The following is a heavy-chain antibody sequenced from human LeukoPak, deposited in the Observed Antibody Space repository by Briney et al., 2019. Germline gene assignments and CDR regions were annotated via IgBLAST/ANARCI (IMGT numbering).Heavy chain of an antibody. V-gene: IGHV1-2*02. CDR2: INPNSGGT. CDR3: ARDPEEYCGGDCYGYGMDV. Sequence: ASVKVSCKASGYTFTGYYMHRVRQAPGQGLEWMGWINPNSGGTNYAQKSQGRVTMTRDTSISTAYMELSRLRSDDTAVYYCARDPEEYCGGDCYGYGMDVWGQGTTVTVSS. D-gene: IGHD2-21*02. CDR1: GYTFTGYY. J-gene: IGHJ6*02.